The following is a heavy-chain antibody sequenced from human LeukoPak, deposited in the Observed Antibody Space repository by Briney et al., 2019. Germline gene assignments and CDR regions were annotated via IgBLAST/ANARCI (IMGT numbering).Heavy chain of an antibody. D-gene: IGHD5-12*01. CDR1: GGTFSIYA. CDR3: ARTDIVATTGSYFDY. V-gene: IGHV1-69*05. Sequence: ASVKVSCKASGGTFSIYAISWVRQAPGQGLEWMGRIIPIFGTANYAQKFQGRVTITTDESTSTAYMELSSLRSEDTAVYYCARTDIVATTGSYFDYWGQGTLVTVSS. J-gene: IGHJ4*02. CDR2: IIPIFGTA.